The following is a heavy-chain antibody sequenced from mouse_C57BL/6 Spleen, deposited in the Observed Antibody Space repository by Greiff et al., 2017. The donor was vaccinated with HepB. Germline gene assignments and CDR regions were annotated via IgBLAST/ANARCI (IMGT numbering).Heavy chain of an antibody. V-gene: IGHV1-55*01. J-gene: IGHJ3*01. D-gene: IGHD3-2*02. CDR1: GYTFTSYW. CDR3: ASEAAQEAWFAY. CDR2: IYPGSGST. Sequence: QVQLKQPGAELVKPGASVKMSCKASGYTFTSYWITWVKQRPGQGLEWIGDIYPGSGSTNYNEKFKSKATLTVDTSSSTAYMQLSSLTSEDSAVYYCASEAAQEAWFAYWGQGTLVTVSA.